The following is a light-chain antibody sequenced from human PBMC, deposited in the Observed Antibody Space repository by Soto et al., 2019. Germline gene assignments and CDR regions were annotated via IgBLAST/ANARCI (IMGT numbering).Light chain of an antibody. CDR2: DVS. Sequence: QSALTQPASVSGSPGQSITISCTGTSSDVGAYNYVSWYQQHPGTAPKLMIYDVSNRPSGVSNRFSGSKSGNTASLTISGLQAEDEADYYCSSYTTSSSIHVVFGGGTKVTVL. J-gene: IGLJ2*01. CDR3: SSYTTSSSIHVV. V-gene: IGLV2-14*01. CDR1: SSDVGAYNY.